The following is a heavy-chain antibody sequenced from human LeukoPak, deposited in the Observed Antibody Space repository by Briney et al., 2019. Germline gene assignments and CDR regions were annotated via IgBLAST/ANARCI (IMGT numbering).Heavy chain of an antibody. CDR2: ISGSGGNT. D-gene: IGHD5-18*01. J-gene: IGHJ4*02. CDR3: ASVLLDIPMVGVDY. V-gene: IGHV3-23*01. Sequence: GGSLRLSCAASGFTFSSYAMSWVRQAPGKGLEWVSAISGSGGNTYYADSVKGRFTISRDNSKNTLYLQMNSLKTEDTAVYYCASVLLDIPMVGVDYWGQGTLVTVSS. CDR1: GFTFSSYA.